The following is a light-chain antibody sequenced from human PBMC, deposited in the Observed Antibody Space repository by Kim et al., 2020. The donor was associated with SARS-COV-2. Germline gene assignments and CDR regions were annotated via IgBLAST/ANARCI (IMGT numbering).Light chain of an antibody. V-gene: IGLV3-9*01. Sequence: SYELTQPLSVSVALGQTARITCGGNNIGSKNVHWYQQKPGQAPVLVIYRDSNRPSGIPERFSGSNSGNTATLTISRAQAGDEADYYCQVWDSSTCRVFGTGTKVTVL. CDR2: RDS. CDR1: NIGSKN. CDR3: QVWDSSTCRV. J-gene: IGLJ1*01.